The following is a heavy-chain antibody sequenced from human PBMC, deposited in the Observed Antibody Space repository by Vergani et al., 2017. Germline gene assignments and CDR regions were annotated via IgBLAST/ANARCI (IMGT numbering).Heavy chain of an antibody. V-gene: IGHV4-59*01. CDR1: GGSISSYY. J-gene: IGHJ4*02. D-gene: IGHD3-3*02. CDR2: IYYSGST. Sequence: QVQLQESGPGLVKPSETLSLTCTVPGGSISSYYWSWIRQPPGQGLEWIGYIYYSGSTNYNPSLKSRVTISVDTSKNQFSLKLSSVTAADTAVYYCARHIYYFDYWGQGTLVTVSS. CDR3: ARHIYYFDY.